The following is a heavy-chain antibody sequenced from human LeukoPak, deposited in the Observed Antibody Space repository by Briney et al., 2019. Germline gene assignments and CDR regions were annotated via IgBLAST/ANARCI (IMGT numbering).Heavy chain of an antibody. CDR2: ISYDGSNK. V-gene: IGHV3-30*18. Sequence: GGSLRLSCAASGFTFSSYGMHWVRQAPGKGLEWVAVISYDGSNKYYADSAKGRFTISRDNSKNTLYLQMNSLRAEDTAVYYCAKVAARSGSYPGGIDYWGQGTLVTVSS. CDR1: GFTFSSYG. J-gene: IGHJ4*02. CDR3: AKVAARSGSYPGGIDY. D-gene: IGHD1-26*01.